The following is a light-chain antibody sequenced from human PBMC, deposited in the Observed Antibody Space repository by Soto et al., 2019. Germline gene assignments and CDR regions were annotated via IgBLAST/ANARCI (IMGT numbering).Light chain of an antibody. Sequence: EIVLTQSPDTLSVSPGERVTLSCRASQSISNYLAWHQQKPGQAPRLLIYDASNRATGIPARFSGSGSGTDFTLTISSIEPEDVAVYYCQLRSNWPPSLTFGGGTRVEI. CDR2: DAS. V-gene: IGKV3-11*01. CDR3: QLRSNWPPSLT. J-gene: IGKJ4*01. CDR1: QSISNY.